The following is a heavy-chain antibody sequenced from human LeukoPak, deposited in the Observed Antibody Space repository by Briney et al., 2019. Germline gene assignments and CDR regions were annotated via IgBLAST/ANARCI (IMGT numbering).Heavy chain of an antibody. CDR1: GYTFTSYG. V-gene: IGHV1-18*01. Sequence: ASVKVSCKASGYTFTSYGISWVRQAPGQGLEWMGWISAYNGNTNYAQKLQGRVTMTTDTSTSTAYMELRSLRSDDTAVYYCARDRGYSYGLQYNWFDPWGQGTLVTVSS. CDR2: ISAYNGNT. D-gene: IGHD5-18*01. J-gene: IGHJ5*02. CDR3: ARDRGYSYGLQYNWFDP.